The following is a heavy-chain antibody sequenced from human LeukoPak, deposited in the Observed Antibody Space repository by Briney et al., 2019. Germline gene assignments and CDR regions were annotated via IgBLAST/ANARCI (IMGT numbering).Heavy chain of an antibody. V-gene: IGHV4-39*01. CDR3: ARHVDNEYKAFHI. D-gene: IGHD1-1*01. CDR1: GGSIRSSSYY. CDR2: MYYSGSR. J-gene: IGHJ3*02. Sequence: SETLSLTCAVSGGSIRSSSYYWAWIRQPPGKGLEWIMSMYYSGSRYYNWSLRSRITVSADTSKNQLSLKLSSVTAADTAVYYCARHVDNEYKAFHIWGQGTMVTVSS.